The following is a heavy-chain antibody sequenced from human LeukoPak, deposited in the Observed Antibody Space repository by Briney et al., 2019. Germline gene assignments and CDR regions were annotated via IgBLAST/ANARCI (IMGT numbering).Heavy chain of an antibody. CDR2: INHSGST. CDR3: ARQNYCSSTSCYDY. CDR1: GGSFSGYY. V-gene: IGHV4-34*01. Sequence: SETLSLTCAVYGGSFSGYYWSWIRQPPGKGLEWIGEINHSGSTNYNPSLKSRVTISVDTSKNQFSLKLSSVTAADTVVYYCARQNYCSSTSCYDYWGQGTLVTVSS. J-gene: IGHJ4*02. D-gene: IGHD2-2*01.